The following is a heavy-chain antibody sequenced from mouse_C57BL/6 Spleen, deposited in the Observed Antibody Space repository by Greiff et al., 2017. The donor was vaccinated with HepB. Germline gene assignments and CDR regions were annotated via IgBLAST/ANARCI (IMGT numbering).Heavy chain of an antibody. CDR3: SRLGGWGGYFDY. V-gene: IGHV1-39*01. J-gene: IGHJ2*01. D-gene: IGHD3-3*01. CDR1: GYSFTDYN. CDR2: INPNYGTP. Sequence: VQLKESGPELVKPGASVKISCKASGYSFTDYNMNWVKQSNGKSLEWLGVINPNYGTPSYNQKFTGKATLTVDQSSSTAYMQLNSLTSEDSAVYYCSRLGGWGGYFDYWGQGTTLTVSS.